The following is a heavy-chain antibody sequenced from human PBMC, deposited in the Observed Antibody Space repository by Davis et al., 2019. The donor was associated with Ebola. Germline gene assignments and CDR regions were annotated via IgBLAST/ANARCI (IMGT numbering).Heavy chain of an antibody. CDR3: AKNLILFGVISDAWFFDL. CDR2: ISYDGSNK. CDR1: GFTFSSYG. D-gene: IGHD3-3*01. J-gene: IGHJ2*01. Sequence: GGSLRLSCAASGFTFSSYGMHWVRQAPGKGLEWVAVISYDGSNKYYADSVKGRFTISRDNSKNTLYLQMNSLRAEDTAVYYCAKNLILFGVISDAWFFDLWGRGTLVTVSS. V-gene: IGHV3-30*18.